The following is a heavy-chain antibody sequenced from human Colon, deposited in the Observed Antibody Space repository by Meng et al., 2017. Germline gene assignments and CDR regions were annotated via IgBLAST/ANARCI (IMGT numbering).Heavy chain of an antibody. CDR3: ARRNTRNSGGGNNY. CDR2: INHSGST. CDR1: GGRTDSNYW. J-gene: IGHJ4*02. D-gene: IGHD3-10*01. V-gene: IGHV4-4*02. Sequence: QVQLRGPGPGTVKPSGTLSLTVSVFGGRTDSNYWWTWVRQPPGKGLEWIGEINHSGSTSCVPSLKSRITISVDKSNNLLSLKLNSVTAADTAMYYCARRNTRNSGGGNNYWGQGTLVTVSS.